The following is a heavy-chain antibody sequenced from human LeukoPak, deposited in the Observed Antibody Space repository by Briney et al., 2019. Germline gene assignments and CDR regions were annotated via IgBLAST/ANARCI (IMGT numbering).Heavy chain of an antibody. V-gene: IGHV4-4*07. CDR1: GGSISSYY. J-gene: IGHJ6*03. Sequence: SETLSLTCTVSGGSISSYYWSWIRQPAGKGLEWIGRIYTSGSTNFNPPLTSRVTISVDKSKNQFSLKLSSVTAADTAVYYCARVGYYYYYMDVWGKGTTVTVSS. CDR2: IYTSGST. CDR3: ARVGYYYYYMDV.